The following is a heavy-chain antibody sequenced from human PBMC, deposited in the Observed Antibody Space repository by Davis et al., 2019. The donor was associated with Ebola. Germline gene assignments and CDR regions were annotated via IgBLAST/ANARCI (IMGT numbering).Heavy chain of an antibody. D-gene: IGHD4-17*01. CDR1: GYTFTRFA. J-gene: IGHJ6*02. CDR2: INAGNGNT. CDR3: AGNSVTTRLDYYGMDV. Sequence: AASVKVSCKASGYTFTRFAIHWVRQAPGQRREWMGWINAGNGNTIYSQNFQGRVTITRDTSASTVYMELSSLRSEDTAVYYCAGNSVTTRLDYYGMDVWGQGTTVTVSS. V-gene: IGHV1-3*01.